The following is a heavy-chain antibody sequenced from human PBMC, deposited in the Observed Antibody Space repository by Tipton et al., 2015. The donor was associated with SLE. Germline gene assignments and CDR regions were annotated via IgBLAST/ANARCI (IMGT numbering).Heavy chain of an antibody. J-gene: IGHJ6*02. CDR1: GFTFSDYY. Sequence: SLRLSCAASGFTFSDYYMSWIRQAPGKGLEWVSYISSSGSTIYYADSVKGRFTISRDNAKNSLYLQMNSLRAEDTAVYYCARDGGAMVVTRAFWYGMDVWGQGTTVTVSS. CDR2: ISSSGSTI. D-gene: IGHD4/OR15-4a*01. CDR3: ARDGGAMVVTRAFWYGMDV. V-gene: IGHV3-11*01.